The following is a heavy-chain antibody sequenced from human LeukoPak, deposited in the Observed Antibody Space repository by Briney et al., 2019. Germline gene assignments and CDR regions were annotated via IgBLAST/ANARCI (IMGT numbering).Heavy chain of an antibody. CDR3: ARDPQIYSDGMDV. V-gene: IGHV3-30-3*01. J-gene: IGHJ6*02. CDR2: ISYDGSNK. CDR1: GFTVSDNY. Sequence: GGSLRLSCAASGFTVSDNYMSWVRQAPGKGLEWVAVISYDGSNKYYADSVKGRFTISRDNSKNTLYLQMNSLRAEDTAVYYCARDPQIYSDGMDVWGLGTTVTVSS.